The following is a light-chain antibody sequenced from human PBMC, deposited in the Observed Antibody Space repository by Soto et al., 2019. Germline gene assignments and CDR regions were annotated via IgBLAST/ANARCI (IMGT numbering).Light chain of an antibody. CDR2: EVS. V-gene: IGLV2-14*01. J-gene: IGLJ2*01. CDR1: SSDVGAYNY. Sequence: QSALTQPASVSGSPGQSITISCTGSSSDVGAYNYVSWYQQHPGKAPKLMIYEVSNRSSGVSNRFSGSKSGNTASLTISGLQAEDEADYYCSSYTSSSTLEGVVFGGGTKLTVL. CDR3: SSYTSSSTLEGVV.